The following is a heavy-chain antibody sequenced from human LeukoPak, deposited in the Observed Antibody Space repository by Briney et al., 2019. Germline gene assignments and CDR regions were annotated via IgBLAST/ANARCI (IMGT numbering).Heavy chain of an antibody. CDR3: AKDLTWIQLWLPFDY. Sequence: GGSLRLSCAASGFTFSSYAMSWVRQAPGKGLEWVSAISGSGGSTYSADSVKGRFTISRDNSKNTLYLQMNSLRAEDTAVYYCAKDLTWIQLWLPFDYWGQGTLVTVSS. V-gene: IGHV3-23*01. CDR1: GFTFSSYA. CDR2: ISGSGGST. J-gene: IGHJ4*02. D-gene: IGHD5-18*01.